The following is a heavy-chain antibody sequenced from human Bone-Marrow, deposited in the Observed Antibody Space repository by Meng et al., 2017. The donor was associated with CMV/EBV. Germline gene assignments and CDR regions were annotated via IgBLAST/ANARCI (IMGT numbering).Heavy chain of an antibody. CDR3: ARGDSEYCTNGVCSSYWYFDL. Sequence: GGSLRLSCAASGFTVSSNYMSWVRQAPGKGLEWVSVIYSGGSTYYADSVKGRFTISRDNSKNTLYLQMNSLRAEDTAVYYCARGDSEYCTNGVCSSYWYFDLWGRGTLVTVSS. J-gene: IGHJ2*01. CDR1: GFTVSSNY. CDR2: IYSGGST. D-gene: IGHD2-8*01. V-gene: IGHV3-53*01.